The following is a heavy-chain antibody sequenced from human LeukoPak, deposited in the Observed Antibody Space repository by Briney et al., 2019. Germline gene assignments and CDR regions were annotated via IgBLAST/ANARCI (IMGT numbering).Heavy chain of an antibody. CDR2: ISGSGGNT. CDR1: GFTFSSYS. D-gene: IGHD2-2*01. Sequence: GGSLRLSCAASGFTFSSYSMNWVRQAPGKGLEWVSGISGSGGNTYYADSVKGRFTISRDNSKNTLYLQMNSLRAEDTAVYYCAKAPGSSTSLFFDYWGQGTLVTVSS. J-gene: IGHJ4*02. V-gene: IGHV3-23*01. CDR3: AKAPGSSTSLFFDY.